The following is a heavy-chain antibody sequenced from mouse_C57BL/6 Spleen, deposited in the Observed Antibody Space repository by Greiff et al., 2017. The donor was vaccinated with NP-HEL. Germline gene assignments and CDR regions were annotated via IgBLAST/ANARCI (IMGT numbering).Heavy chain of an antibody. D-gene: IGHD1-1*01. CDR3: ARMDYYGSRYYVDD. CDR1: GYAFSSSW. Sequence: VQLQQSGPELVKPGASVKISCKASGYAFSSSWMNWVKQRPGKGLEWIGRIYPGDGDTNYNGKFKGKATLTADKSSSTAYMQLSSLTSEDAEVYFCARMDYYGSRYYVDDWGQGTTLTVSS. J-gene: IGHJ2*01. V-gene: IGHV1-82*01. CDR2: IYPGDGDT.